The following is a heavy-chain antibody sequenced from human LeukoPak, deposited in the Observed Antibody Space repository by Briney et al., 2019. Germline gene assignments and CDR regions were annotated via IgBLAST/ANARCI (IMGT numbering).Heavy chain of an antibody. V-gene: IGHV3-21*01. CDR2: ISSSSSYI. Sequence: PGGSLRLSCAASGFTFSSYSMNWVRQAPGKGLEWVSSISSSSSYIYYADSVKGRFTISRDNAKNSLYLQMNSLRAEDTAVYYCARARKEIEPFDYWGQGTLVTVSS. CDR1: GFTFSSYS. J-gene: IGHJ4*02. CDR3: ARARKEIEPFDY.